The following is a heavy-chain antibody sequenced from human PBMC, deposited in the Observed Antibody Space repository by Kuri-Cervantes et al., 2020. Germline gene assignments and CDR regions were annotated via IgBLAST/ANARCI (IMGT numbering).Heavy chain of an antibody. Sequence: GGSLRLSCAASGFTVSSNYMNWVRQAPGKGLEWVSVIYSGGSTYYADSVKGRFTISRDNSKNTLYLQMNSLRAEDTAVYYCAKERDYGDSIDAFDIWGQGTMVTVSS. CDR1: GFTVSSNY. CDR3: AKERDYGDSIDAFDI. J-gene: IGHJ3*02. D-gene: IGHD4-17*01. CDR2: IYSGGST. V-gene: IGHV3-66*02.